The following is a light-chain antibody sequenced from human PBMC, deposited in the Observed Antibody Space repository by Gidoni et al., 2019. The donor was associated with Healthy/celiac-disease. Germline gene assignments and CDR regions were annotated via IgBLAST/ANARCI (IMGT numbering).Light chain of an antibody. Sequence: DIQMTQCPSSLSASVEDRVTITCRASQSISSYLNWYQQKPGKAPKLLIYAASSLQSGVPSRFSGSGSGTDFTLTISSLQPEDFATYYCQQSYSTPPTFGQGTKVEIK. CDR3: QQSYSTPPT. CDR1: QSISSY. J-gene: IGKJ1*01. CDR2: AAS. V-gene: IGKV1-39*01.